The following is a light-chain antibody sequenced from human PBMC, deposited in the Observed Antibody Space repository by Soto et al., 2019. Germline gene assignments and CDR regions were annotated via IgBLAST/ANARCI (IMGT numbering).Light chain of an antibody. J-gene: IGKJ5*01. V-gene: IGKV1-13*02. CDR3: QQFNSYPIT. CDR1: QDIRGA. Sequence: AIQLTQSPSSLSASVGDRVTITCRASQDIRGALAWYQQKPGKATKILIYDVSTLVSGVPSRFSGSSSGTAFTLTISSLQPVDFATFYCQQFNSYPITLGQRTRLQIK. CDR2: DVS.